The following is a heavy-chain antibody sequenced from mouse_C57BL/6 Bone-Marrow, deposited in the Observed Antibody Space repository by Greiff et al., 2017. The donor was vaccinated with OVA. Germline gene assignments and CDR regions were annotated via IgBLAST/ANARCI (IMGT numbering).Heavy chain of an antibody. Sequence: VQLQQSGPELVKPGASVKISCKASGYTFTDYYINWVKQRPGQGLEWIGWIFPGSGSTYYNEKFKGKATLTVDKSSRTAYMLLRSLTTEDSAVYFCARNGYDGGGYAMDYWGQGTSVTVSS. D-gene: IGHD2-2*01. CDR2: IFPGSGST. CDR3: ARNGYDGGGYAMDY. J-gene: IGHJ4*01. CDR1: GYTFTDYY. V-gene: IGHV1-75*01.